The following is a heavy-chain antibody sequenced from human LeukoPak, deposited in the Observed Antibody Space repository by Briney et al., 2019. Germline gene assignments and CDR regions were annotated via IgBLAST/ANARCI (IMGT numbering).Heavy chain of an antibody. CDR3: AREVGPNLGGYYFDY. J-gene: IGHJ4*02. CDR2: IIPIFGTA. CDR1: GGTFSSYA. D-gene: IGHD1-26*01. Sequence: SVKVSCKAFGGTFSSYAISWVRQAPGQGLEWMGGIIPIFGTANYAQKFQGRVTITADESTSTAYMELSSLRSEDTAVYYCAREVGPNLGGYYFDYWGQGTLVTVSS. V-gene: IGHV1-69*13.